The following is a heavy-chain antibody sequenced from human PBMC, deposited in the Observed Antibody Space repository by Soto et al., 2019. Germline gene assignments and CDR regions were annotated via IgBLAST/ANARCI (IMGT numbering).Heavy chain of an antibody. CDR2: ISYDGSNT. V-gene: IGHV3-30*04. CDR3: AGGDNYYDRGV. D-gene: IGHD2-15*01. J-gene: IGHJ6*02. Sequence: QLQLEESGGGVVQPGRSLRLSCAASASTFSNYIMHLVRQAPGKGLEWVAFISYDGSNTNYADFVEGRFTISRDNPKNMLYLQLSSLRPDDTAVYYCAGGDNYYDRGVWGQGTTVTVSS. CDR1: ASTFSNYI.